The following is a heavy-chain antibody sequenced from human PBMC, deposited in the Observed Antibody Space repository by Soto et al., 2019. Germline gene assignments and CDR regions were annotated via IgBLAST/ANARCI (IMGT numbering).Heavy chain of an antibody. D-gene: IGHD6-13*01. V-gene: IGHV1-69*13. J-gene: IGHJ6*01. CDR3: ARDQGEVAAQPFRMDV. CDR2: IIPIFGTA. Sequence: GASVKVSCKASGGTFSSYAISWVRQAPGQGLEWMGGIIPIFGTANYAQKFQGRVTITADESTSTAYMELSSLRSEDTAVYYCARDQGEVAAQPFRMDVWGQGTTVTVSS. CDR1: GGTFSSYA.